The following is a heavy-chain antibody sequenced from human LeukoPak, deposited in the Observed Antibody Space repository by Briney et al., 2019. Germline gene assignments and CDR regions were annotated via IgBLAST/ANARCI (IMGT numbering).Heavy chain of an antibody. V-gene: IGHV3-15*07. J-gene: IGHJ5*02. D-gene: IGHD1-26*01. CDR2: IKSETDGGTT. CDR3: TRDLPGNS. CDR1: GFTFTNAW. Sequence: GSLRLSCAASGFTFTNAWMNWVRQAPGKGLEWVGRIKSETDGGTTDYAAPVKDRFTISRDDSKNTLYLQMNSLKTEDTAVYYCTRDLPGNSWGQGTLVTVSS.